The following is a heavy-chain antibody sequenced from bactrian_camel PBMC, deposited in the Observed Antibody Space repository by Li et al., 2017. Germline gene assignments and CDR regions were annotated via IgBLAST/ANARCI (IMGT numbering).Heavy chain of an antibody. D-gene: IGHD7*01. Sequence: VESGGGSVQAGGSLKLSCTASGRIRSICGMGWYRQGPGKERELVSKISGDGITTYAGSVKGRFTISRDNAKNTVALQMNRLKSEDTALYYCATLISWWHPAYKYWGQGTQVTVSS. V-gene: IGHV3S53*01. J-gene: IGHJ4*01. CDR2: ISGDGIT. CDR3: ATLISWWHPAYKY. CDR1: GRIRSICG.